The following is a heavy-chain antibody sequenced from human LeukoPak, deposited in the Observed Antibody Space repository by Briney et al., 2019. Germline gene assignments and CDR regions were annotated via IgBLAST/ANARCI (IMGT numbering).Heavy chain of an antibody. CDR2: IIPILGIA. D-gene: IGHD1-1*01. V-gene: IGHV1-69*02. J-gene: IGHJ4*02. Sequence: GTSEKVSCKASGDTFSRNTISWVRHTPGEGLEWIGTIIPILGIANYAQKFQGRVTITADKSTSTAYMELSSLRSEDTAVYYCARYVEGLDYWGQGTLVTVSS. CDR3: ARYVEGLDY. CDR1: GDTFSRNT.